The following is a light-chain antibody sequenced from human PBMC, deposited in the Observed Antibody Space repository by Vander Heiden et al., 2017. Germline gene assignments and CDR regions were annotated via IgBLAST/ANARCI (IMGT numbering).Light chain of an antibody. CDR2: EDN. Sequence: NFMLTQPHSVSESPGKTVTISCTRSSGSIASNYVQWYQQRPGSSPTTLIYEDNQSPSGVPDRFSGSIDSSSNSASLTLSGLKTEDEADYYCQSYDSSNWVFGGGTKLTVL. CDR3: QSYDSSNWV. CDR1: SGSIASNY. V-gene: IGLV6-57*01. J-gene: IGLJ3*02.